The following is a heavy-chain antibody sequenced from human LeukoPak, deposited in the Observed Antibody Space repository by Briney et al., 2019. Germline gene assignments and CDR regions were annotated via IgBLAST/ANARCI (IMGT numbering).Heavy chain of an antibody. CDR1: GFTFSNYA. V-gene: IGHV3-30-3*01. CDR3: AKDPGDGYNYNYFDY. D-gene: IGHD5-24*01. J-gene: IGHJ4*02. CDR2: ISYDGDNI. Sequence: PGGSLRLSCTASGFTFSNYAVHWVRQAPGKGLEWVAVISYDGDNIYYADSVKGRFTISRDNSKNTLYLQMNSLRAEDTAVYYCAKDPGDGYNYNYFDYWGQGTLVTVSS.